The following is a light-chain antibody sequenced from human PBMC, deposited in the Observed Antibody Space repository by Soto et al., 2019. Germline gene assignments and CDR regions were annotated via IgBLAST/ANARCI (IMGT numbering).Light chain of an antibody. V-gene: IGKV3-15*01. CDR2: GAS. CDR1: QSVRSN. Sequence: EVVMTQSPATLSLSPGERATLSCRASQSVRSNLAWYQQKPGQAPRLLMNGASTRATSIPARSGGSGSGTEFTLTISSLQSEDFAVYYCQQYNNWPGTFGQGTRVEIK. J-gene: IGKJ1*01. CDR3: QQYNNWPGT.